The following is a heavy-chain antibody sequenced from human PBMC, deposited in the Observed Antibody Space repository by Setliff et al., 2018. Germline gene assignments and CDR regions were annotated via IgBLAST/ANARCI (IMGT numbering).Heavy chain of an antibody. Sequence: PSETLSLTCTVSGGSISISSYYWGWIRQPPGKGLEWIGSIYYSGRTSYNPSLRSRVTISGDTSKNQFSLKLSSVTAAATAVYYCARLRGYSSGWYFDYWGQGTRVTVSS. J-gene: IGHJ4*02. D-gene: IGHD6-19*01. CDR1: GGSISISSYY. CDR2: IYYSGRT. CDR3: ARLRGYSSGWYFDY. V-gene: IGHV4-39*01.